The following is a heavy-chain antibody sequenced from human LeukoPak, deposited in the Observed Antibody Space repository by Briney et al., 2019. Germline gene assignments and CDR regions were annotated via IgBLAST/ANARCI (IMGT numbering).Heavy chain of an antibody. D-gene: IGHD3-16*02. J-gene: IGHJ4*02. Sequence: GGSLRLSCAASGFTFSYYGMHWVRQAPGKGLQWVAFIRYDGSDKYYADSVKGRFTISRDNAKNSLYLQMNSLRAEDTAVYYCARGGYYDYVWGSYQPLYWGQGTLVTVSS. CDR1: GFTFSYYG. CDR2: IRYDGSDK. CDR3: ARGGYYDYVWGSYQPLY. V-gene: IGHV3-30*02.